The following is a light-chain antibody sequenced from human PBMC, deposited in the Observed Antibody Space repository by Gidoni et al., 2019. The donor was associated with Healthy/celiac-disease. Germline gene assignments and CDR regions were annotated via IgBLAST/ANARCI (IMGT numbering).Light chain of an antibody. CDR1: QSVSSY. V-gene: IGKV3-11*01. CDR3: QQRSNWPPYT. CDR2: DAS. J-gene: IGKJ2*01. Sequence: EIVWTQSPATLSLSPGERATLSCRASQSVSSYLAWYQQKPGQAHRLLIYDASNRATGIPARFSGSGSGTDFTLTISSLEPEDFAVYYCQQRSNWPPYTFGQGTKLEIK.